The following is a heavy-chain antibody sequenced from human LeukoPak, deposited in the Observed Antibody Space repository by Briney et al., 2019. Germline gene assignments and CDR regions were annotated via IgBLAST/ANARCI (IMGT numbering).Heavy chain of an antibody. CDR3: ARGSDIVVPAAIRFYVYFQH. V-gene: IGHV1-46*01. D-gene: IGHD2-2*01. CDR2: INPSGGST. CDR1: GYTFTSYY. Sequence: EASVKVSCKASGYTFTSYYMHWVRQAPGQGLEWMGIINPSGGSTSYAQKFQGRVTMTRDTSTSTVYMELSNLRSEDTAVYYCARGSDIVVPAAIRFYVYFQHWGQGTLVTASS. J-gene: IGHJ1*01.